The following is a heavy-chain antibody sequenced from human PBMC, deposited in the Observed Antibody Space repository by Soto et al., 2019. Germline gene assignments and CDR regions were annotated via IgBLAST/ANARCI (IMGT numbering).Heavy chain of an antibody. CDR1: GYTFTSYY. Sequence: GASVKVSCKASGYTFTSYYMHWVRQAPGQGLEWMGIINPSGGSTSYAQKFQGRVTMTRDTSTSTVYMGLSSLRSEDTAVYYCARDGDYVWGSYRYIDYWGQGTLVTVSS. V-gene: IGHV1-46*01. D-gene: IGHD3-16*02. CDR2: INPSGGST. CDR3: ARDGDYVWGSYRYIDY. J-gene: IGHJ4*02.